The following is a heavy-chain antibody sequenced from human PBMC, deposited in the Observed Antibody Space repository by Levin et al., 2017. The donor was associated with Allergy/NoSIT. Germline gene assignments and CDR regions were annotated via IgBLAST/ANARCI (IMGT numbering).Heavy chain of an antibody. CDR3: ARHGKTSLRFDAFDI. Sequence: GESLKISCKGSGYTFTSHWIGWVRQMPGKGLEWMGIIYPSDSDTRYSPSFQGQVTISADKSISTAYLQWSSLKAYDTAIYYCARHGKTSLRFDAFDIWGQGTMVTVSS. V-gene: IGHV5-51*01. CDR2: IYPSDSDT. CDR1: GYTFTSHW. J-gene: IGHJ3*02.